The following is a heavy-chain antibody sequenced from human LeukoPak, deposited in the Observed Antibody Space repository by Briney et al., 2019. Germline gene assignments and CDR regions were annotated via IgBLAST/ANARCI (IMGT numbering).Heavy chain of an antibody. V-gene: IGHV4-34*01. CDR3: ARSIQLWSIDAFDI. CDR1: GGSISSYY. D-gene: IGHD5-18*01. J-gene: IGHJ3*02. Sequence: KTSETLSLTCTVSGGSISSYYWSWIRQPPGKGLEWIGEINHSGSTNYNPSLKSRVTISVDTSKNQFSLKLSSVTAADTAVYYCARSIQLWSIDAFDIWGQGTMVTVSS. CDR2: INHSGST.